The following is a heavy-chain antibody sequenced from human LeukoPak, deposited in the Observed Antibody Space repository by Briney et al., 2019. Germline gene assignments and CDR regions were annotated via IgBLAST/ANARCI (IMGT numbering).Heavy chain of an antibody. CDR1: GFTFSSYS. D-gene: IGHD4-17*01. J-gene: IGHJ4*02. CDR2: ISSSSSTI. V-gene: IGHV3-48*01. Sequence: GGSLRLSCAASGFTFSSYSMNWVRQAPGKGLEWVSYISSSSSTIYYADSVKGRFTISRDNAKNSLYLQMNSLRAEDTAVYYCARDLTTPFDYWGQGTPVTVSS. CDR3: ARDLTTPFDY.